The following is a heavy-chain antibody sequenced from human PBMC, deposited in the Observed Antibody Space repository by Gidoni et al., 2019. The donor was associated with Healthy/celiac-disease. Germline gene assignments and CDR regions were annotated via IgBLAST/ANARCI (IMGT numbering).Heavy chain of an antibody. V-gene: IGHV3-33*01. Sequence: QVQLVESGGGVVQPGRSLRLSCAASGFTFSSYGMHWVRQAPGKGLERVSVIWYDGSNKYYADSVKGRFTISRDNSKNTLYLQMNSLRAEDTAVYYCARDLRGFGGYALDYWGQGTLVTVSS. J-gene: IGHJ4*02. D-gene: IGHD3-16*01. CDR1: GFTFSSYG. CDR2: IWYDGSNK. CDR3: ARDLRGFGGYALDY.